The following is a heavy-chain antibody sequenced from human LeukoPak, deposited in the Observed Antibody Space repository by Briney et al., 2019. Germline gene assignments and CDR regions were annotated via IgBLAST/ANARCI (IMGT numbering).Heavy chain of an antibody. J-gene: IGHJ6*03. CDR3: ARAYCSGGSCYPYYYYMDV. CDR2: IRYDGSNK. Sequence: GGSLRLSCAASGFTFSSYGMHWVRQAPGKGLEWVAFIRYDGSNKYYADSVKGRFTISRDNSKNTLYLQMNNLRAEDTAVYYCARAYCSGGSCYPYYYYMDVWGKGTTVTISS. CDR1: GFTFSSYG. V-gene: IGHV3-30*02. D-gene: IGHD2-15*01.